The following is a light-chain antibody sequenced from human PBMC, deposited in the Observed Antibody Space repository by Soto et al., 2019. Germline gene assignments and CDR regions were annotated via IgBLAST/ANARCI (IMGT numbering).Light chain of an antibody. V-gene: IGLV4-60*02. Sequence: QSVLTQSFSASASLGSSVKLTCTLSSGHSTYIIAWHQHQPGKAPRYLMKLEGSGSYNKGSGVPDRFSGSSSGADRYLTISNLQFEDEADYYCETWDSNSWVFGGGTKLTVL. CDR1: SGHSTYI. CDR2: LEGSGSY. CDR3: ETWDSNSWV. J-gene: IGLJ3*02.